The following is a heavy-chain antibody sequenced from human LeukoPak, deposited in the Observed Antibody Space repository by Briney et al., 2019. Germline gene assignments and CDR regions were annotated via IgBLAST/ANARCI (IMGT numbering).Heavy chain of an antibody. D-gene: IGHD2/OR15-2a*01. CDR3: ARDQYGPFDY. V-gene: IGHV1-2*02. J-gene: IGHJ4*02. CDR2: IDPNSGAT. CDR1: GYSFTAYY. Sequence: ASVTVSCKSSGYSFTAYYIHWVRQAPIQGLEWMGWIDPNSGATKYEQKFQGRVTLTRDMAISTVYMELSSLRSDDTAVYYCARDQYGPFDYWGQGSLVTVSS.